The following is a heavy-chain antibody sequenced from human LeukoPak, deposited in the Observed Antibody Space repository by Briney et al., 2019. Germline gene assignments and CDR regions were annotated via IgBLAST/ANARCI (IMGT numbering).Heavy chain of an antibody. CDR1: GFTFSSYS. Sequence: GGSLRLSCAASGFTFSSYSMNWVRQAPGKGLEWVSSISSSSSYIYYADSVKGRFTISRDNAKNSLYLQMNSLRAEDTAVYYCARECPYGFWSGYYSCYYGMDVWGQGTTVTVSS. CDR2: ISSSSSYI. J-gene: IGHJ6*02. V-gene: IGHV3-21*01. CDR3: ARECPYGFWSGYYSCYYGMDV. D-gene: IGHD3-3*01.